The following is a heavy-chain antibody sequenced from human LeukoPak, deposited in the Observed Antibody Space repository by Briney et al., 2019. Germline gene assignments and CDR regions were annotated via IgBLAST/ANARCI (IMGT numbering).Heavy chain of an antibody. CDR2: IAHDGTT. J-gene: IGHJ4*02. CDR1: GGSIDITNY. V-gene: IGHV4-4*02. D-gene: IGHD1-26*01. Sequence: PSETLSLTCGVSGGSIDITNYWSWVRRAPGKGLEWFGEIAHDGTTNYNPSLRSRVAMSFDRANNQFSLSLTSVTAADTAVYYCTREDRPYCPFAYWGQGVLVTVAS. CDR3: TREDRPYCPFAY.